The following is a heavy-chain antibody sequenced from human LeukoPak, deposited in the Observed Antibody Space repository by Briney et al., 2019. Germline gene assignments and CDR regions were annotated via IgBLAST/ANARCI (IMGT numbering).Heavy chain of an antibody. D-gene: IGHD6-19*01. CDR2: IYQSGGT. Sequence: SETLSLTCTVSGYSISSGYFWDWIRQPPGKGLEWIGTIYQSGGTFYNPSVKSRVTISKDTSKNQFSLKLSSVTAADTAVYYCARMLIAVAGEGYFDLWGRGTLVTVSS. V-gene: IGHV4-38-2*02. CDR1: GYSISSGYF. J-gene: IGHJ2*01. CDR3: ARMLIAVAGEGYFDL.